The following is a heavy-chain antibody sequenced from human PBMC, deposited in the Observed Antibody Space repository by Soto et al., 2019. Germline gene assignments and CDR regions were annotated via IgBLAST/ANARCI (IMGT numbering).Heavy chain of an antibody. J-gene: IGHJ4*02. CDR3: AKGGGSGSYYNVLDY. Sequence: PGGSLRLSCAASGFTFSSYAMSWVRQAPGKGLEWVSAISGSGGSTYYADSVKGRFTISRDNSKNTLYLQMNSLRAEDTAVYYCAKGGGSGSYYNVLDYWGQGTLVTVSS. CDR1: GFTFSSYA. V-gene: IGHV3-23*01. D-gene: IGHD3-10*01. CDR2: ISGSGGST.